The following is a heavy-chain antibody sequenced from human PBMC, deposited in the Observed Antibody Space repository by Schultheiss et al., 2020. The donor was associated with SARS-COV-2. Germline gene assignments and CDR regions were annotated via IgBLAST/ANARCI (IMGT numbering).Heavy chain of an antibody. V-gene: IGHV3-23*01. Sequence: GESLKISCAASGFIFSDYSMNWVRQAPGKGLEWVSSITDSGDYTYYRDSVKGRFTISRDNSRNTLYLQLNSLGAEDTALYYCARNRRMATKKDAFDIWGQGTMVTVSS. CDR2: ITDSGDYT. CDR1: GFIFSDYS. CDR3: ARNRRMATKKDAFDI. J-gene: IGHJ3*02. D-gene: IGHD5-24*01.